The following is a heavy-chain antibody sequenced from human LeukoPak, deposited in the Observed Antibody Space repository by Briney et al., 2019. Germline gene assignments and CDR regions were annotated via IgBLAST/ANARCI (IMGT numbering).Heavy chain of an antibody. CDR3: AKAHLSRDGYTFFDI. D-gene: IGHD5-24*01. Sequence: PGGSLRLSCAASGFTFSDYNMRWIRQAPGKGLEWVSSISRSGSTKYYADSVKGRFTISRDNAKNTLYLQMNSLRAEDTAVYYCAKAHLSRDGYTFFDIWGQGTMVTVSS. CDR1: GFTFSDYN. J-gene: IGHJ3*02. CDR2: ISRSGSTK. V-gene: IGHV3-11*04.